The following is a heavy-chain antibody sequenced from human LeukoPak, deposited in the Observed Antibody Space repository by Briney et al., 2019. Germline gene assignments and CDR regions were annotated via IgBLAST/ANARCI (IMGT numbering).Heavy chain of an antibody. CDR3: AKGREAYSGSYTPFDY. D-gene: IGHD1-26*01. V-gene: IGHV3-73*01. CDR1: GFTFSGSA. CDR2: IRSKANSYAT. Sequence: PGGSLRLSCAASGFTFSGSAMHWVRQASGKGLEWVGRIRSKANSYATAYAASVKGRFTISRDDSKNTAYLQMDSLRAEDTAVYYCAKGREAYSGSYTPFDYWGQGTLVTVSS. J-gene: IGHJ4*02.